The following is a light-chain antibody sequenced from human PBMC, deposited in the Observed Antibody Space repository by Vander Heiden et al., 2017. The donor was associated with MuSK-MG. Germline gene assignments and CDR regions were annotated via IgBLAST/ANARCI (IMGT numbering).Light chain of an antibody. Sequence: DIQMTQSPSSLSASVGDRVTITRRASQSIRSYLNWYQKYPGKAPKLLINAASTLQSGVPSRFSGSGSGTNFSLTISSLQPEDFATYYCQQSYSSPPLSFGGGTKVEIK. CDR1: QSIRSY. J-gene: IGKJ4*01. V-gene: IGKV1-39*01. CDR2: AAS. CDR3: QQSYSSPPLS.